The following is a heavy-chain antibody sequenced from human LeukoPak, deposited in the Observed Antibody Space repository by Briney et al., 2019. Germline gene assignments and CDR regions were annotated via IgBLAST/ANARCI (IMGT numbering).Heavy chain of an antibody. CDR2: ISGSGGST. CDR3: AKDLVFYGDYDY. J-gene: IGHJ4*02. D-gene: IGHD4-17*01. Sequence: GGSLRLSCAASGFTFSSYAMSWVRQAPGKGLEWVSAISGSGGSTYYADSVKGRFTISRDNSKNTLYLQMNSLRVEDTAVYYCAKDLVFYGDYDYWGQGTLVTVSS. V-gene: IGHV3-23*01. CDR1: GFTFSSYA.